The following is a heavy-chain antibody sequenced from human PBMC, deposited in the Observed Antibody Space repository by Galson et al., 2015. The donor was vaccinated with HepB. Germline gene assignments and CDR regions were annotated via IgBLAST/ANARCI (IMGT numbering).Heavy chain of an antibody. J-gene: IGHJ3*01. CDR1: GFTFSDYW. Sequence: SLRLSCAASGFTFSDYWMTWVRQAPGKGLEWVANINQEANETYYADSVKGRFTISRDNAKKSLYLQMNSLRAEDTAVYYCARDLFLYYYDSREGTFDVWGQGTMVTVSS. CDR2: INQEANET. D-gene: IGHD3-22*01. V-gene: IGHV3-7*01. CDR3: ARDLFLYYYDSREGTFDV.